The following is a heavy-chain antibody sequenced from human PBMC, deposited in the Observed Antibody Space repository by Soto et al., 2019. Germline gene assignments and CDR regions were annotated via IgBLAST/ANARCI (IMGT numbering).Heavy chain of an antibody. D-gene: IGHD1-7*01. CDR3: AKDYKTGTMSYYYYYMDV. CDR1: GFTFSSYG. CDR2: ISYDGSNK. J-gene: IGHJ6*03. Sequence: GGSLRLSCAASGFTFSSYGMHWVRQAPGKGLEWVAVISYDGSNKYYADSVKGRFTISRDNSKNTLYLQMNSLRAEDTAVYYCAKDYKTGTMSYYYYYMDVSGKGTTVTVSS. V-gene: IGHV3-30*18.